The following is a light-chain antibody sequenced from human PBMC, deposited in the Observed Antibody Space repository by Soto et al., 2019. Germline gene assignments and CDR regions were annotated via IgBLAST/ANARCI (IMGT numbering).Light chain of an antibody. CDR2: FTS. V-gene: IGKV1-39*01. Sequence: DIQMTQSPSSLSASVGDRVTITCRASQSVNSYLNWYQHKPGKAPKLLIYFTSTLHSGVPSRFSGSGSGTDFTLTISSLQPEDFATYYCQQSYNIPQTFGQGTKVDI. CDR3: QQSYNIPQT. J-gene: IGKJ1*01. CDR1: QSVNSY.